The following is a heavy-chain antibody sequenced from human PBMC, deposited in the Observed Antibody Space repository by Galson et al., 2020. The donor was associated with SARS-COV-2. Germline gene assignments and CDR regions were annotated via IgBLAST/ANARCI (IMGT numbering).Heavy chain of an antibody. Sequence: ASVKVSCKASGYTFIRFYIHWVRQAPGQGLEWMGVINPSGDITSYAQKLRGRVTVTRDMSTQTVYMELSSLTSEDTAVYYCAREWGDINSSVFDYWGQGSLVVVSS. V-gene: IGHV1-46*04. CDR3: AREWGDINSSVFDY. J-gene: IGHJ4*02. CDR1: GYTFIRFY. CDR2: INPSGDIT. D-gene: IGHD2-21*01.